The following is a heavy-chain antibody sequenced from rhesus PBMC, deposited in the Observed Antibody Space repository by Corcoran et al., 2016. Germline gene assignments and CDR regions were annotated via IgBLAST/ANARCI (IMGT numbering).Heavy chain of an antibody. D-gene: IGHD5-12*01. CDR1: GGSISSSNW. CDR3: ASKKWIQLQLGAFDF. J-gene: IGHJ3*01. CDR2: ISGSSCNT. V-gene: IGHV4-65*02. Sequence: QVQLQESGPGLVKPSETLSLTCAVSGGSISSSNWWSWIRQPPGKGLEWIGYISGSSCNTYYNPSLKSRVTSSKDTSKNQFSLKLSSVTAADTAVYYCASKKWIQLQLGAFDFWGQGLRVTVSS.